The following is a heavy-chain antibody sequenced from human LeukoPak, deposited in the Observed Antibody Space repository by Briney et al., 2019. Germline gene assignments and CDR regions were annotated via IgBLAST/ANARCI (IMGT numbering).Heavy chain of an antibody. D-gene: IGHD3-10*01. Sequence: GGSLRLSCAASGFTFSYYGMHWVRQAPGKGLEWVAFIRYDGSNKYYADSVKGRFTISRDNSKNTLYLQMNSLRPEDTAVYYCAKDSKRWKTYYYEAGSYYFDYWGQGTRVTVSS. CDR1: GFTFSYYG. V-gene: IGHV3-30*02. CDR3: AKDSKRWKTYYYEAGSYYFDY. CDR2: IRYDGSNK. J-gene: IGHJ4*02.